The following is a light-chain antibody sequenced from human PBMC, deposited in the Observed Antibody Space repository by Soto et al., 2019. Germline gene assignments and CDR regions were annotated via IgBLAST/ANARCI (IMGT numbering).Light chain of an antibody. CDR1: HSISIS. J-gene: IGKJ4*01. CDR2: GAS. CDR3: QQSYSIPFS. Sequence: DLQMTPSPSSLSASIGDRVTITCRASHSISISLNWYQQKPGKAPKFLIHGASSLQGGVPPRFSGGGSGTDFTLTINSLQPEDVATYYCQQSYSIPFSFGGGTKVEIK. V-gene: IGKV1-39*01.